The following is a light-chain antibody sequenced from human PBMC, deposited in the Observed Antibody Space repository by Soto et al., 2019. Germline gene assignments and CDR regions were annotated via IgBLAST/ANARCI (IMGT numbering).Light chain of an antibody. J-gene: IGKJ4*01. CDR2: DAS. CDR1: QSVSAY. Sequence: NVMTQSPGNLSLSAGESATLSCRASQSVSAYLAWYQQKPDQAPRLLIYDASNRATGIPARFSGSGSGTDFTLTISSLEPEDFAVYYCQQCSNWPPTFGGGTKVDIK. V-gene: IGKV3-11*01. CDR3: QQCSNWPPT.